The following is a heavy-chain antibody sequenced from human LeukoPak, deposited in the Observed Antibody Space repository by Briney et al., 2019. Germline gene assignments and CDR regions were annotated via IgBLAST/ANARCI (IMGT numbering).Heavy chain of an antibody. CDR1: GFTFSSYS. V-gene: IGHV3-21*01. Sequence: GRCLRLSCAPAGFTFSSYSMSWVRHAPGKGLECVSSITSSSSYIYYADSVKGRFTISRDNDKNSLYLQMNSLRAEDTAVYYCARGCVLLWFGELLQNNWFDPWGQGSLVTVSS. CDR2: ITSSSSYI. CDR3: ARGCVLLWFGELLQNNWFDP. J-gene: IGHJ5*02. D-gene: IGHD3-10*01.